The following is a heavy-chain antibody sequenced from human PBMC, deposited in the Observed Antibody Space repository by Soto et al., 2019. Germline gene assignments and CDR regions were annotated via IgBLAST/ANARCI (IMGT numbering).Heavy chain of an antibody. V-gene: IGHV1-8*01. CDR1: GYTFTSYD. D-gene: IGHD6-19*01. Sequence: GASVKVSCTASGYTFTSYDINWVRQATGQGLEWMGWMNPNSGNTGYAQKFQGRVTMTRNTSISTAYMELSSLRSEDTAVYYCARTRKHGLFAAVAALEDYWGQGTLVTVSS. CDR3: ARTRKHGLFAAVAALEDY. J-gene: IGHJ4*02. CDR2: MNPNSGNT.